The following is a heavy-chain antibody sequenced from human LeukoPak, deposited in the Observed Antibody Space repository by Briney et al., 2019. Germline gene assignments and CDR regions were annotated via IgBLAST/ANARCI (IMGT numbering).Heavy chain of an antibody. J-gene: IGHJ5*02. V-gene: IGHV5-51*01. D-gene: IGHD3-3*01. Sequence: GESLKISCKGSGYSFTSYWIGWVRQMPGKGLEWMGIIYPGDSDTRYSPSSQGQVTISADKSISTAYLQWSSLKASDTAMYYCARLGGYYDFWNSWFDPWGQGTLVTVSS. CDR1: GYSFTSYW. CDR2: IYPGDSDT. CDR3: ARLGGYYDFWNSWFDP.